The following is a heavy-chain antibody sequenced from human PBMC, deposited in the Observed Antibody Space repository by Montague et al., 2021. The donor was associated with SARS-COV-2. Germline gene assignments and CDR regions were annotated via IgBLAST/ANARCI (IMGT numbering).Heavy chain of an antibody. V-gene: IGHV3-21*01. CDR1: GFTFRRYS. CDR3: SRELSLGHAEGADY. J-gene: IGHJ4*02. D-gene: IGHD2-15*01. CDR2: LSSSGTYI. Sequence: SLRLSCAASGFTFRRYSMNWVRQAPGKGLEWVSSLSSSGTYIYYADSVKGRFTISRDNAENSLFLQMNSLRAEDTAVYYCSRELSLGHAEGADYWGQGTLVTVSS.